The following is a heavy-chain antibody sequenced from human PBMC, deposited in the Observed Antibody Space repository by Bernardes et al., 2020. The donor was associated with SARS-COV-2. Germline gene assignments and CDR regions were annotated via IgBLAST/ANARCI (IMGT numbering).Heavy chain of an antibody. CDR2: IYSGGST. CDR3: AREWEDYTSSLFDY. V-gene: IGHV3-53*01. D-gene: IGHD1-26*01. CDR1: GFTVSGNH. J-gene: IGHJ4*02. Sequence: GGSLRLSCAASGFTVSGNHMSWVRQAPGKGLEWVSFIYSGGSTYYADSVKGRFTLSRDNLKNTLYLQMNSLRADDTAVYYCAREWEDYTSSLFDYWGQGTLVTVSS.